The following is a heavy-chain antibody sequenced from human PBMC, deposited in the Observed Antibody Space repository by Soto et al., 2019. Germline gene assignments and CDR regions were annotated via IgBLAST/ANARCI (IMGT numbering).Heavy chain of an antibody. D-gene: IGHD6-13*01. CDR3: AREFTAAGSCFDY. CDR1: GFTFSSYA. Sequence: PGGSLRLSCAASGFTFSSYAMHWVRQAPGKGLEWVAVISYDGSNKHYADSVKGRFTISRDNSKNTLYLQMNSLRAEDTAVYYCAREFTAAGSCFDYWGQGTLVTVSS. CDR2: ISYDGSNK. J-gene: IGHJ4*02. V-gene: IGHV3-30-3*01.